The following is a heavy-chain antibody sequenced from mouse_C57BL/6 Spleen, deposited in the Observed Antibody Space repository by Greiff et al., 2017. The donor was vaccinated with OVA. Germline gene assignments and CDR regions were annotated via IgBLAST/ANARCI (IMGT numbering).Heavy chain of an antibody. CDR2: IYPGDGDT. Sequence: VQLQQSGAELVKPGASVKISCKASGYAFSSYWMNWVKQRPGKGLEWLGQIYPGDGDTNYNGKFKGKATLTADKSSSTAYMQLSSLTSEDSAVYFCARGSPYYYGSSYYAMDYWGQGTSVTVSS. CDR3: ARGSPYYYGSSYYAMDY. V-gene: IGHV1-80*01. J-gene: IGHJ4*01. D-gene: IGHD1-1*01. CDR1: GYAFSSYW.